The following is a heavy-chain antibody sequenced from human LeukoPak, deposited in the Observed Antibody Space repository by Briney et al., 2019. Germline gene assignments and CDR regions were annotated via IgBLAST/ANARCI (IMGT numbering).Heavy chain of an antibody. V-gene: IGHV4-34*01. CDR3: ARGRAWVGATTSQVGYMDV. CDR1: GGSFSGYY. D-gene: IGHD1-26*01. Sequence: SETLSLTCAVYGGSFSGYYWSWIRQPPGKGLEWIGEINHSGSTNYNPSLKSRVTISVDTSKNQFSLKLSSVTAADTAVYYCARGRAWVGATTSQVGYMDVWGKGTTVTVSS. CDR2: INHSGST. J-gene: IGHJ6*03.